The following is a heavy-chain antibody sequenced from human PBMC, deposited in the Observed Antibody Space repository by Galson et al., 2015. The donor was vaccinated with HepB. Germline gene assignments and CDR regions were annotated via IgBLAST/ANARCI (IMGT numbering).Heavy chain of an antibody. D-gene: IGHD1-1*01. J-gene: IGHJ4*02. CDR1: GFTFGSSN. CDR3: SRYKVD. V-gene: IGHV3-48*03. Sequence: SLRLSCAASGFTFGSSNMNWVRQAPGKGLEWISYISSSGSPQHCADSVRGRFTISRDNAKTSLYLQMDSLRDEDTAVYYCSRYKVDRGQGTRVTVSS. CDR2: ISSSGSPQ.